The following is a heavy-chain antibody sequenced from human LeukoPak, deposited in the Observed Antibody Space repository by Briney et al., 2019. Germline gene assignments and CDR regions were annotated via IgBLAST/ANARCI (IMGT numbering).Heavy chain of an antibody. CDR2: ISSSSSYI. J-gene: IGHJ6*03. D-gene: IGHD4-23*01. CDR1: GFTFSSYS. Sequence: GGSLRLSCAASGFTFSSYSMNWVRQAPGKGLEWVSSISSSSSYISYADSVKGRFTISRDNAKNSLYLQMNSLRAEDTAVYYCARETNDYGGNRYYMDVWGKGTTVTVSS. CDR3: ARETNDYGGNRYYMDV. V-gene: IGHV3-21*01.